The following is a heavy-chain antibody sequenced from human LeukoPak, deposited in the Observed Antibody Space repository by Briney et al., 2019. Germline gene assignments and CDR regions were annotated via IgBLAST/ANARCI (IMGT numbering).Heavy chain of an antibody. Sequence: GGSLRLSCAGSGFTFSTYSIHWVRQAPGKGLEWVSSISSDGGYIYYADSVKGRFTISRDNAKNSVYLQMKSLRAEDTAVYYCARGNAPRPFDYWGQGTLVTVSS. CDR2: ISSDGGYI. D-gene: IGHD2-2*01. CDR3: ARGNAPRPFDY. J-gene: IGHJ4*02. V-gene: IGHV3-21*01. CDR1: GFTFSTYS.